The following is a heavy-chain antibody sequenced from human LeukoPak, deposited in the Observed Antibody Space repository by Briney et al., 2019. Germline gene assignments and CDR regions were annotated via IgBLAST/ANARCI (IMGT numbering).Heavy chain of an antibody. V-gene: IGHV4-4*02. CDR1: GGSISSSNW. CDR2: IYHSGST. D-gene: IGHD3-22*01. Sequence: SETLSLTCAVSGGSISSSNWWNWVRQPPGKGLEWIGEIYHSGSTNYNPSLKSRVTISVDTSKNQFSLKLSSVTAADTAVYYCARQGGRYYYDSSGYGQLRAKPMYYFDYWGQETLVTVSS. J-gene: IGHJ4*02. CDR3: ARQGGRYYYDSSGYGQLRAKPMYYFDY.